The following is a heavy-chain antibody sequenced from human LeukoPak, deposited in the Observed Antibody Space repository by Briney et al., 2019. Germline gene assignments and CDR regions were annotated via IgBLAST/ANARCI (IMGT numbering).Heavy chain of an antibody. CDR3: AELGITMIGGV. J-gene: IGHJ6*04. D-gene: IGHD3-10*02. CDR1: GFTFSSYE. V-gene: IGHV3-48*03. Sequence: GGSLRLSCAASGFTFSSYEMNWVRQAPGKGLEWVSYISSSGSTIYYPDSVKGRFTISRDNAKNSLYLQMNSLRAGDTAVYYCAELGITMIGGVWGKGPTVNISS. CDR2: ISSSGSTI.